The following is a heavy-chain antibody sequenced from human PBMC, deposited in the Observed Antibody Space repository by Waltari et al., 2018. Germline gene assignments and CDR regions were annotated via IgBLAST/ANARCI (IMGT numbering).Heavy chain of an antibody. CDR1: GFTVSSNY. D-gene: IGHD3-10*01. Sequence: EVQLVESGGGLVQPGESLRLSCAASGFTVSSNYMSWVRQAPGKGLEWGSVIYSGGSTYYADSVKGRFTISRDNSKNTLYLQMNSLRAEDTAVYYCARKYYYGSGYGMDVWGQGTTVTVSS. J-gene: IGHJ6*02. CDR3: ARKYYYGSGYGMDV. V-gene: IGHV3-66*02. CDR2: IYSGGST.